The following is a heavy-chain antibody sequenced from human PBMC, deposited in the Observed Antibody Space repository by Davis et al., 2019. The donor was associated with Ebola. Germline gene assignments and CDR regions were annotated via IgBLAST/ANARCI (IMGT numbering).Heavy chain of an antibody. D-gene: IGHD6-13*01. CDR3: ARERIAAAGAFFDY. J-gene: IGHJ4*02. Sequence: GESLKISCAASGFTFNIFDMHWVRQAPGRGLEWVAFVRSHGSDDHYADSVKGRFTISRDNSKNTLYLQMNSLRAEDTAVYYCARERIAAAGAFFDYWGQGTLVTVSS. V-gene: IGHV3-30*02. CDR1: GFTFNIFD. CDR2: VRSHGSDD.